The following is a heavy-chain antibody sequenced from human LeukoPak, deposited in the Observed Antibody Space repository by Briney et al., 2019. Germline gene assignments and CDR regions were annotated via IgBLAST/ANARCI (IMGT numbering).Heavy chain of an antibody. V-gene: IGHV3-48*03. CDR2: ISSSGSTI. Sequence: PGGSLRLSCAASGFTFSSYEMNWVRQAPGKGLEWVSYISSSGSTIYYADPVKGRFTISRDNAKNSLYLQMNSLRAEDTAVYYCARDSSNTLPAAISYYYYGMDVWGQGTTVTVSS. CDR1: GFTFSSYE. J-gene: IGHJ6*02. CDR3: ARDSSNTLPAAISYYYYGMDV. D-gene: IGHD2-2*01.